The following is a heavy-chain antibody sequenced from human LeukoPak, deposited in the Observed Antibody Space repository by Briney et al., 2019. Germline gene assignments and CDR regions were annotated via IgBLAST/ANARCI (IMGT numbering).Heavy chain of an antibody. CDR2: INPNSGGT. D-gene: IGHD4-23*01. J-gene: IGHJ5*02. V-gene: IGHV1-2*06. CDR1: GYTFTGYY. Sequence: ASVKVSCKASGYTFTGYYTHWVRQATGQGLEWMGRINPNSGGTNYAQKFQGRVTMTRDTSISTAYMELSRLRSDDTAVYYCARDPSYNDYGGNNWFDPWGQGTLVTVSS. CDR3: ARDPSYNDYGGNNWFDP.